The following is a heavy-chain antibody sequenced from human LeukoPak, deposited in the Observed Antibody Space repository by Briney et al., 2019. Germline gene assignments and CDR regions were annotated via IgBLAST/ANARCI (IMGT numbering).Heavy chain of an antibody. CDR1: GFTFTTYY. Sequence: GKSLRLSCAASGFTFTTYYMSLVRQAPGKGLEGVANINQDGRTKYYVESVKGRFTISRENAINSVFLQMNSLRAEATAVYYCARENWANDSWGQGTLVTVSS. V-gene: IGHV3-7*01. CDR3: ARENWANDS. D-gene: IGHD7-27*01. J-gene: IGHJ4*02. CDR2: INQDGRTK.